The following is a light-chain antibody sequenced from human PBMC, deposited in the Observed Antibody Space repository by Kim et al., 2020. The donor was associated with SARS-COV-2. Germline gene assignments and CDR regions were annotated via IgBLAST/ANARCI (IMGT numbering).Light chain of an antibody. J-gene: IGLJ2*01. Sequence: ESPGQTASITCSGDKLGDKYACWYQQKPGQSPVLVIYQDTKRPSGIPERFAGSNSENTATLTISGTQAMDEADYYCQTWDSITVVFGGGTQLTVL. CDR3: QTWDSITVV. CDR2: QDT. CDR1: KLGDKY. V-gene: IGLV3-1*01.